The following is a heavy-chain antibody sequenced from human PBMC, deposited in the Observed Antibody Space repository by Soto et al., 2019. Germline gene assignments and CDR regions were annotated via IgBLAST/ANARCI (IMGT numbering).Heavy chain of an antibody. CDR3: VSQRTSVLTQAYFDY. CDR2: VYYRGRS. V-gene: IGHV4-39*01. D-gene: IGHD2-8*01. CDR1: GGSVSNSNYY. Sequence: SETLSLTCTVSGGSVSNSNYYWGWIRQSPGRGLEWIGSVYYRGRSYSKSSVKSRVTISVDTSKNQFSLNLNSVTASDTAVYFCVSQRTSVLTQAYFDYWGPGALVTVSS. J-gene: IGHJ4*02.